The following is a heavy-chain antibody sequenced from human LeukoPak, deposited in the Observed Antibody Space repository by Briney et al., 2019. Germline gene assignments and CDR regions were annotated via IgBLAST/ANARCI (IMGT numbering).Heavy chain of an antibody. CDR3: ARDSLSYYGSGSYYTFDY. D-gene: IGHD3-10*01. Sequence: GGSLRLSCAASRFTFSDSSMNWVRQAPGKGLEWVSSISSSSSYIYYADSVKGRFTISRDNAKNSLYLQMNSLRAEDTAVYYCARDSLSYYGSGSYYTFDYWGQGTLVTVSS. CDR2: ISSSSSYI. J-gene: IGHJ4*02. V-gene: IGHV3-21*01. CDR1: RFTFSDSS.